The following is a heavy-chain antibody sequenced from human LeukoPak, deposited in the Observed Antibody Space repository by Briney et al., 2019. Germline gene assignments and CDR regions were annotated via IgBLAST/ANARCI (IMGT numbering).Heavy chain of an antibody. CDR2: IYYSGST. D-gene: IGHD3/OR15-3a*01. CDR3: ARSSIDFWTGFYAY. V-gene: IGHV4-4*02. Sequence: PSETLSLTCSVSNGSFATSNWWTWVRQTPLKGLEWIGDIYYSGSTNYNPSLRSRVTISLDKSKNQFSLRLTSVTAADTAVYYCARSSIDFWTGFYAYWGQGTLVTVSS. CDR1: NGSFATSNW. J-gene: IGHJ1*01.